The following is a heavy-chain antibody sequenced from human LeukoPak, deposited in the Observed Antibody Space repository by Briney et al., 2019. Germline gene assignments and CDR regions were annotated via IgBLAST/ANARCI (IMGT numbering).Heavy chain of an antibody. J-gene: IGHJ5*02. Sequence: GGSLRLSCAASGFTFSNAWMIWVRQAPGKGLEWVGRSISKTEGGTTDYAAPVKGRFTISRDDSKNTLYLQMNSLKTEDTAVYYGTPDPNSVGSSWSVPCGHGTPVTVSS. CDR3: TPDPNSVGSSWSVP. V-gene: IGHV3-15*01. CDR2: SISKTEGGTT. D-gene: IGHD4-23*01. CDR1: GFTFSNAW.